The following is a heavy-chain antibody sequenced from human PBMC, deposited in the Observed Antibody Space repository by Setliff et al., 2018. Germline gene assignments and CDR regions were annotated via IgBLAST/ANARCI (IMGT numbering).Heavy chain of an antibody. D-gene: IGHD3-22*01. CDR3: ARDRVPITMIVVVTPNYYMDV. Sequence: ASVKVSCKASGYTFTGYYMHWVRQAPGQRLEWMGWINPNSGGTNYAQKFQGRVTMTRDTSISTAYMELSRLRSDDTAVYYCARDRVPITMIVVVTPNYYMDVWGKGTTVTVSS. CDR1: GYTFTGYY. CDR2: INPNSGGT. J-gene: IGHJ6*03. V-gene: IGHV1-2*02.